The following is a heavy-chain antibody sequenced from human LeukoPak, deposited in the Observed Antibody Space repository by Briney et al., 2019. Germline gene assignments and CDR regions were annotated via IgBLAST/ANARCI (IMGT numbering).Heavy chain of an antibody. J-gene: IGHJ4*02. CDR3: ARRYCSSTSCTDLDY. CDR1: GYSFTSYW. Sequence: GESLKISCKGSGYSFTSYWIGWVRPMPRKGLELMWIIYPGDSDTRYSPSFQGQVTISADKSISTAYLQWSSLKASDTAMYYCARRYCSSTSCTDLDYWGQGTLVTVSS. V-gene: IGHV5-51*01. CDR2: IYPGDSDT. D-gene: IGHD2-2*01.